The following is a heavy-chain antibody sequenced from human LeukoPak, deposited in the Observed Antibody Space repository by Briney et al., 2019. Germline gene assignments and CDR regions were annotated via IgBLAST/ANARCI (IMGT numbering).Heavy chain of an antibody. D-gene: IGHD2-2*01. Sequence: SVKVSCKASGGTFSSYAISWVRQAPGQGLEWMGRIIPILGIANYARKFQGRVTITADKSTSTAYMELSSLRSEDTAVYYCARAPRYCSSTSCRYYYYGMDVWGQGTTVTVSS. CDR3: ARAPRYCSSTSCRYYYYGMDV. CDR1: GGTFSSYA. J-gene: IGHJ6*02. CDR2: IIPILGIA. V-gene: IGHV1-69*04.